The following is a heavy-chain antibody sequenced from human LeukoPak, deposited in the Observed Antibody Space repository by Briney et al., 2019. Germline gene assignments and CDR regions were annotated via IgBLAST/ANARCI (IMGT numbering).Heavy chain of an antibody. CDR2: IIGSGGST. D-gene: IGHD6-13*01. CDR3: AKEGYSRPRGAFDY. CDR1: GCTSSSDA. Sequence: GSLRLSCGASGCTSSSDAMSWVRRAPGRGGEGVSSIIGSGGSTYYADSVKGRCTISRDNSKNTLYLQMNSLRAEDTAVYYCAKEGYSRPRGAFDYWGQGTLVTVSS. V-gene: IGHV3-23*01. J-gene: IGHJ4*02.